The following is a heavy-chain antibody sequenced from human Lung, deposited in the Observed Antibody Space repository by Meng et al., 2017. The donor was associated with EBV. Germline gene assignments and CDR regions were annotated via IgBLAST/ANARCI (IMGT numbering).Heavy chain of an antibody. CDR2: IYNSGST. CDR3: ARGQKGYFDL. J-gene: IGHJ2*01. CDR1: GGSISSSNYY. Sequence: QVQLQESGPGLVKPSQTLSLTCTVSGGSISSSNYYWSWIRQPPGKGLEWSGHIYNSGSTYYNPSLKSRITISVDTSKNQFSLKLSSVTAADTAVYYCARGQKGYFDLWGRGTLVTASS. V-gene: IGHV4-30-4*01.